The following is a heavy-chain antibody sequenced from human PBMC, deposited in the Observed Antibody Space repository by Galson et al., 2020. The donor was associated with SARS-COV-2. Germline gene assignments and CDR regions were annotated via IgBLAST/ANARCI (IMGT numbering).Heavy chain of an antibody. Sequence: GGTLRLSCAASGFTFSSYDMHWVRQATRKGLEWVSDIGTAGDTYYPGSAKGRFTIARENAKNSLYLQMNSLRAGDTAVYYCARGVYYYDSSGYDRYYYYYMDGWGKGTTVTVS. CDR2: IGTAGDT. D-gene: IGHD3-22*01. V-gene: IGHV3-13*04. CDR1: GFTFSSYD. J-gene: IGHJ6*03. CDR3: ARGVYYYDSSGYDRYYYYYMDG.